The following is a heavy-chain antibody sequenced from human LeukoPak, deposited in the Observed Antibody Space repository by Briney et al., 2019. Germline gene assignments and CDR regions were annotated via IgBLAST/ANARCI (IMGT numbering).Heavy chain of an antibody. V-gene: IGHV4-59*12. Sequence: SETLSLTCTVSGGSISNYYWSWIRQPPGKGLEWIGYIYYSGSTNYNPSLKSRVTISVDTSKNQFSLKLSSVTAADTAVYYCARVELLGWFDPWGQGTLVTVSS. J-gene: IGHJ5*02. D-gene: IGHD1-26*01. CDR1: GGSISNYY. CDR2: IYYSGST. CDR3: ARVELLGWFDP.